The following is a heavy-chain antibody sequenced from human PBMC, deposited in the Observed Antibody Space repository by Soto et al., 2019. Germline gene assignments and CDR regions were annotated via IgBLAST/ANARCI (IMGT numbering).Heavy chain of an antibody. Sequence: SETLSLTCTVSGDSVISATYYWSWIRQPPGKGLEWIGYIYYDGGTTYNSSLKSRVTISTDTSRSQLSLQLTSATPADTAVYYCARVLPGIAAAYDAFDVWGQGTMVTGSS. CDR3: ARVLPGIAAAYDAFDV. V-gene: IGHV4-61*01. CDR1: GDSVISATYY. D-gene: IGHD6-13*01. CDR2: IYYDGGT. J-gene: IGHJ3*01.